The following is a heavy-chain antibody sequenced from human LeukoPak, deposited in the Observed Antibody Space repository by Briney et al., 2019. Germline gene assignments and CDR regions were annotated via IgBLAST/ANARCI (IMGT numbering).Heavy chain of an antibody. V-gene: IGHV3-7*01. CDR2: INQDGGEK. Sequence: GGSLRLSCAASGFIFSSYWIHWVRQAPGKGLEWVANINQDGGEKYYVDSVKGRFTISRDNAKNSLYLQMNSLRAEDTAVYHCATGRSCTTCYLPDYWGQGTLVTVSS. CDR1: GFIFSSYW. J-gene: IGHJ4*02. D-gene: IGHD2-2*01. CDR3: ATGRSCTTCYLPDY.